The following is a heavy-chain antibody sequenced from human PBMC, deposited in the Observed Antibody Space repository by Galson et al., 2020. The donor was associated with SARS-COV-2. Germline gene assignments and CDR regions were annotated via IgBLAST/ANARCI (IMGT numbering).Heavy chain of an antibody. CDR2: ISGSGGST. CDR1: GFTFRSYA. J-gene: IGHJ3*02. V-gene: IGHV3-23*01. CDR3: AKGGLTMVRGVISHAFDI. D-gene: IGHD3-10*01. Sequence: GESLKISCAASGFTFRSYAMSWVRQAPGKGLEWVSAISGSGGSTYYADSVKGRFTISRDNSKNTLYLQMNSLRAEDTAVYYCAKGGLTMVRGVISHAFDIWGQGTMVTVSS.